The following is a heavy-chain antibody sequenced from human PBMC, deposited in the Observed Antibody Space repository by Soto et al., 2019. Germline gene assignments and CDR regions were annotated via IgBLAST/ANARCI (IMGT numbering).Heavy chain of an antibody. J-gene: IGHJ5*02. CDR1: GASISSTYW. CDR2: IYHTGST. V-gene: IGHV4-4*02. Sequence: QVQLRESGPGLVKPSGTLSLTCVVSGASISSTYWWSWVRQPPGKGLEWIGEIYHTGSTKYNPSLKSRVTISIDKYNNECSLKLNSVTAADTAVYYCATLPPRIEVVVTPIPTWGQGILVTVSS. D-gene: IGHD2-21*02. CDR3: ATLPPRIEVVVTPIPT.